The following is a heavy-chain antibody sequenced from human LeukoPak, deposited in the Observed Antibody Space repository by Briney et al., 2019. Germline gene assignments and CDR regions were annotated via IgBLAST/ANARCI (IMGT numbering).Heavy chain of an antibody. V-gene: IGHV1-18*01. Sequence: ASVKVSCKASGYTFTSYGISWVRQAPGQGLEWMGWISAYNGNTNYAQKFQGRVTMTRDTSTSTVYMELSSLRSEDTAVYYCARDWLGSSGWLDYWGQGTLVTVSS. CDR2: ISAYNGNT. CDR3: ARDWLGSSGWLDY. D-gene: IGHD6-19*01. J-gene: IGHJ4*02. CDR1: GYTFTSYG.